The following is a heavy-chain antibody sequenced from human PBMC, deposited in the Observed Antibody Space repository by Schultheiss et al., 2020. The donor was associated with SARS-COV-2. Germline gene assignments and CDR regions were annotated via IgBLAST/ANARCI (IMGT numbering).Heavy chain of an antibody. D-gene: IGHD1-7*01. J-gene: IGHJ4*02. CDR2: IYYSGST. CDR1: GGSISSGGYY. CDR3: AREFSGTTPHLDY. Sequence: SETLSLTCTVSGGSISSGGYYWSWIRQHPGKGLEWIGYIYYSGSTNYNPSLKSRVTISVDTSKNQFSLKLSSVTAADTAVYYCAREFSGTTPHLDYWGQGTLVTVSS. V-gene: IGHV4-31*03.